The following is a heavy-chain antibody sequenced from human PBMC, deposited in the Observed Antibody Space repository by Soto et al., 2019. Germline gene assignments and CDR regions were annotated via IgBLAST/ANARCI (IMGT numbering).Heavy chain of an antibody. CDR2: ISSSSSYI. Sequence: PGGSLRLSCAASGFTFSSYSMNWVRQAPRKGLEWVSSISSSSSYIYYADSVKGRFTISRDNAKNSLYLQMNSLRAEDTAVYYCARDTEDYDILTGYHFDYWRQGTLVTV. J-gene: IGHJ4*02. CDR1: GFTFSSYS. V-gene: IGHV3-21*01. D-gene: IGHD3-9*01. CDR3: ARDTEDYDILTGYHFDY.